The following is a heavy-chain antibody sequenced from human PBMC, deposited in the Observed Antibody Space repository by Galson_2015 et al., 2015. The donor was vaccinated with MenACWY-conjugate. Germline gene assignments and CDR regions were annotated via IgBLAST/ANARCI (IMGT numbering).Heavy chain of an antibody. CDR2: IDWDDDK. J-gene: IGHJ4*02. Sequence: PALVKPTQTLTLTCTFSGFSLSTSGMRASWIRQPPGKALEWLARIDWDDDKFYSTSLKTRLTISKDTSKNQVVLTMTNMDPVDTATYYCAHRRRYSGNWDGGYFDNWGQGTLVTVSS. CDR1: GFSLSTSGMR. V-gene: IGHV2-70*04. CDR3: AHRRRYSGNWDGGYFDN. D-gene: IGHD6-13*01.